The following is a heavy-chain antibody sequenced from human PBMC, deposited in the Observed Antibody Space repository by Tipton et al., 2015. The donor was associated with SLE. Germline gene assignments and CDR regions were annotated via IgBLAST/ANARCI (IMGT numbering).Heavy chain of an antibody. D-gene: IGHD3-9*01. CDR2: IYYSGST. CDR1: DGSFSGYY. J-gene: IGHJ4*02. CDR3: ASLRYFDWPLFDY. Sequence: TLSLTCAVLDGSFSGYYWGWIRQPPGRGLEWIANIYYSGSTYYNPSLKSRVTISVDTSKNQFSLKLSSVTAADTAVYYCASLRYFDWPLFDYWGQGTLVTVSS. V-gene: IGHV4-34*01.